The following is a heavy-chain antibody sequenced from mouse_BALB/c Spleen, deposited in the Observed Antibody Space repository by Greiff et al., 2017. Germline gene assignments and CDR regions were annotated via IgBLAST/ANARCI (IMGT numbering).Heavy chain of an antibody. CDR1: GYTFTSYW. D-gene: IGHD1-1*01. CDR2: IYPGNSDT. Sequence: VQLQQSGTVLARPGASVKMSCKASGYTFTSYWMHWVKQRPGQGLEWIGAIYPGNSDTSYNQKFKGKAKLTAVTSTSTAYMELSSLTNEDSAVYYGTRKRVYYGSSYFDYWGQGTTLTVSS. CDR3: TRKRVYYGSSYFDY. V-gene: IGHV1-5*01. J-gene: IGHJ2*01.